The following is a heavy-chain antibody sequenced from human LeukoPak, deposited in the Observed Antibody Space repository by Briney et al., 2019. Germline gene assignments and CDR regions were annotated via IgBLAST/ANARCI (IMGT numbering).Heavy chain of an antibody. J-gene: IGHJ3*02. V-gene: IGHV3-23*01. D-gene: IGHD3-9*01. Sequence: PGGSLRLSCAASGITFSRYAMSWVRQAPGKGLEWVSGISGSGGSTYYADSVKGRFTISRDNSKNTLYLQMNSLRAEDTAVYYCARAVLRYFYAFDIWGQGTMVTVSS. CDR2: ISGSGGST. CDR1: GITFSRYA. CDR3: ARAVLRYFYAFDI.